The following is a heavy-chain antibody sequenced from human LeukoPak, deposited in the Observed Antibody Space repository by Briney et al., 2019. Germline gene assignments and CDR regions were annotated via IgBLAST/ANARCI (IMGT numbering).Heavy chain of an antibody. J-gene: IGHJ4*02. CDR2: IYGGGST. Sequence: GGSLRLSCAVSGITVRTNYMSWVRQAPGKGLEWVSVIYGGGSTYYADSVKGRFTISRDNSKNTLYLQMHSLRAEDTAVYYCAKDRGHYYTYDYWGQGTLVTVSS. CDR1: GITVRTNY. V-gene: IGHV3-66*01. D-gene: IGHD3-22*01. CDR3: AKDRGHYYTYDY.